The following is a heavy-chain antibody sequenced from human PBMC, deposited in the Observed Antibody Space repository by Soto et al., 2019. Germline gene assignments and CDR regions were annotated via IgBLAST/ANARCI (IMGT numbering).Heavy chain of an antibody. D-gene: IGHD3-16*01. V-gene: IGHV1-18*01. J-gene: IGHJ6*02. CDR3: ATKDDHRDDQPYYYGMDV. CDR2: ISVFSGDT. Sequence: ASVKVSCKALGYTSSSYGINWVRQAPGQGLEWMGWISVFSGDTKYAQKFQGRVAITKDPGTSTAHMELRSLRSDDAAVYFCATKDDHRDDQPYYYGMDVWGQGTTVTVSS. CDR1: GYTSSSYG.